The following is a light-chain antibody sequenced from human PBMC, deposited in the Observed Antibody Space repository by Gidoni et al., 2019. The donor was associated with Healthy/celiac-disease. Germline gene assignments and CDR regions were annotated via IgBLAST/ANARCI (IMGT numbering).Light chain of an antibody. Sequence: DIQMTQSPSSVPASVGDRVTITGRASQGISSWLAWYQQKPGKAPKLLIYAASSLQSGVPSWFSGSGAGTDFTLTISSLQPENFATYYCQQTSSFPPLFGQGTKLEIK. V-gene: IGKV1-12*01. CDR2: AAS. J-gene: IGKJ2*01. CDR3: QQTSSFPPL. CDR1: QGISSW.